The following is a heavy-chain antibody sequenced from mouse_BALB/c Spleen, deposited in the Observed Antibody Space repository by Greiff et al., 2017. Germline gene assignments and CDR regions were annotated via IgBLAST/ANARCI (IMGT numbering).Heavy chain of an antibody. CDR2: IDPANGNT. V-gene: IGHV14-3*02. CDR3: ASRLYDFSFAY. J-gene: IGHJ3*01. Sequence: VHVKQSGAELVKPGASVKLSCTASGFNIKDTYMHWVKQRPEQGLEWIGRIDPANGNTKYDPKFQGKATITADTSSNTAYLQLSSLTSEDTAVYYCASRLYDFSFAYWGQGTLVTVSA. CDR1: GFNIKDTY. D-gene: IGHD3-2*02.